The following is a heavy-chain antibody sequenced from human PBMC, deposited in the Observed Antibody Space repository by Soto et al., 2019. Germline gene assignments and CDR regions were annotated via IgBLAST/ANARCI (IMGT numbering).Heavy chain of an antibody. D-gene: IGHD1-26*01. CDR1: GFTFSSYA. Sequence: EVQLLESGGGLVQPGGSLRLSCAASGFTFSSYAMRWVRQAPGKGLEWVSAISGSGDSTYYADSVKGRFTVSRDTSKNTRYLQMTGLRAEATAVYYCARRGSGSYYDYWGQGTLVTVSS. CDR2: ISGSGDST. CDR3: ARRGSGSYYDY. J-gene: IGHJ4*02. V-gene: IGHV3-23*01.